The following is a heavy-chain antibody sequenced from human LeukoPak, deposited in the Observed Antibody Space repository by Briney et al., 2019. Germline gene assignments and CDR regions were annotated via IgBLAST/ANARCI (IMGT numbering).Heavy chain of an antibody. V-gene: IGHV4-59*01. CDR1: GGSISSYY. CDR2: IYYSGST. Sequence: SETLSLTCTVTGGSISSYYWSWIRQPPGKGLEWIGYIYYSGSTNYNPSLKSRVTISVDTSKNQFSLKLSSVTAADTAVYYCARVGPYYYYMDVWGKGTTVTVSS. CDR3: ARVGPYYYYMDV. J-gene: IGHJ6*03.